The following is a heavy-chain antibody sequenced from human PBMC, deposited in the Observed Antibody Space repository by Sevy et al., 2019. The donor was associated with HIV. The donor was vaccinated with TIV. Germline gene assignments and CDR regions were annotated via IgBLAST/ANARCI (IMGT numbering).Heavy chain of an antibody. CDR1: GFTFSSYW. V-gene: IGHV3-7*01. J-gene: IGHJ4*02. CDR2: IKQDGSEK. D-gene: IGHD3-9*01. Sequence: GGSLRLSCAASGFTFSSYWMNWVRQAPGKGLEWVANIKQDGSEKCYVDSVKGRFTISRDNAKNSLYLHMNSLRAEDTAVYYCARVSRYYDILTGYYMVDYIDYWGQGTLVTVSS. CDR3: ARVSRYYDILTGYYMVDYIDY.